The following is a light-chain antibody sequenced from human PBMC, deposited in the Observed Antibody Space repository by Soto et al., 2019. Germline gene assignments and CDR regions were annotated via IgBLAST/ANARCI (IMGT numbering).Light chain of an antibody. Sequence: EIVLTQTPATLSVSPGERATLSCRASQSVSSNLAWYQQKPGQAPRLLIYGALSRATRIPARFSGSGFQTDFTLTISSVQSEDYAVYYGQQYETLPPRFTFGPGTKVDIK. CDR3: QQYETLPPRFT. V-gene: IGKV3-15*01. CDR2: GAL. CDR1: QSVSSN. J-gene: IGKJ3*01.